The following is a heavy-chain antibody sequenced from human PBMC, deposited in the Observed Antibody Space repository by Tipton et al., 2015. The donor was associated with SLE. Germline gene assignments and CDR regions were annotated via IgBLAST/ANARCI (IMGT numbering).Heavy chain of an antibody. Sequence: TLSLTCTVSGGSISSYYWSWIRQPAGKGLEWIGYISYSGSTNYNPSLKSRVTISVDTSKNQFSLKLSSVTAADTAVFYCARDVVAARTWFDPWGQGTLVTVSS. D-gene: IGHD6-6*01. J-gene: IGHJ5*02. CDR3: ARDVVAARTWFDP. CDR2: ISYSGST. V-gene: IGHV4-59*12. CDR1: GGSISSYY.